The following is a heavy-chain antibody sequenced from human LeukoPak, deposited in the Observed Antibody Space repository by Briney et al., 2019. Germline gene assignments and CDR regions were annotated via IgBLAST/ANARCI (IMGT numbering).Heavy chain of an antibody. CDR3: ARESLSGYCMDV. J-gene: IGHJ6*03. CDR1: GFTFSSTW. Sequence: PGGSLRLSCAASGFTFSSTWMSWVRQAPGKGLEWVANIKQDGSVKYYAESMKGRFTISRDNAKNSLYLQMNSLRIEDTAVYYCARESLSGYCMDVWGKGTTVTVSS. V-gene: IGHV3-7*01. CDR2: IKQDGSVK.